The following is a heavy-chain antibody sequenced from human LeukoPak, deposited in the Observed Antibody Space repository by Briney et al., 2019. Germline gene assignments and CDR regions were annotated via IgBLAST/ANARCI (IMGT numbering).Heavy chain of an antibody. J-gene: IGHJ4*02. V-gene: IGHV3-23*01. CDR1: GFNFANHA. CDR2: ISGGGDIT. CDR3: VREDTPATANY. Sequence: GGSLRLSCAASGFNFANHAMSWVRQTAGKGLEWVSAISGGGDITYYADSVKGRFTISRDNSKDTLFLQMHSLRPGDTAVYYCVREDTPATANYWGQGTLVTTSS. D-gene: IGHD2-21*02.